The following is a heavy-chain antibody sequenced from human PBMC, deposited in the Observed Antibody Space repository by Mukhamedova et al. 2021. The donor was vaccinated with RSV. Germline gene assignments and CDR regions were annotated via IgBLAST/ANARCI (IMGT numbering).Heavy chain of an antibody. D-gene: IGHD3-22*01. CDR2: ISWNSGSI. CDR3: AKGHDRSGATGS. CDR1: DYA. Sequence: DYAMHWVRQAPGKGLEWVSGISWNSGSIGYADSVKGRFTISRDNAKNSLYLQMNSLRAEDTALYYCAKGHDRSGATGSWGTGTLVT. J-gene: IGHJ4*02. V-gene: IGHV3-9*01.